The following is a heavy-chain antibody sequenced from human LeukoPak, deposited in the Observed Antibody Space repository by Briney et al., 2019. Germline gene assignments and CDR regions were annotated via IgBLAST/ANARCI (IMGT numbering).Heavy chain of an antibody. D-gene: IGHD3-22*01. CDR3: ARYYDSSGYWSTPHFDY. V-gene: IGHV4-61*01. CDR2: IQYSGST. Sequence: SETLSLTYTVSAHSVSGSSLYCAWIQQPPWKGLQSISYIQYSGSTNYNPSLKSRVTISVDTSKNQFSLKLSSVTAADTAVYYCARYYDSSGYWSTPHFDYWGQGTLVTVSS. J-gene: IGHJ4*02. CDR1: AHSVSGSSLY.